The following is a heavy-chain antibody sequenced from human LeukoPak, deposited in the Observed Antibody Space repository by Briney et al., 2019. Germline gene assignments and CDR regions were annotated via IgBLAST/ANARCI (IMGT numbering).Heavy chain of an antibody. CDR3: ARLVGGPDYYYFYYMDV. CDR1: GYSFTSYW. D-gene: IGHD2-15*01. Sequence: GASLKISSRGSGYSFTSYWIGWVRQLPGKGLEWRGSINPGDSDTRYSPSFQGQVTISADNSIGTAYLQWGSLKASDTAMYYCARLVGGPDYYYFYYMDVWGKGTTVTISS. J-gene: IGHJ6*03. CDR2: INPGDSDT. V-gene: IGHV5-51*01.